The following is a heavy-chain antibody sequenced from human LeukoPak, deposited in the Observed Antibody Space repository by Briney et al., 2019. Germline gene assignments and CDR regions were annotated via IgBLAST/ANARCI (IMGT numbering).Heavy chain of an antibody. CDR3: ARRGIAAAGYDY. Sequence: SETLSLTCTVSGGSISSSSYYWGWIRQPPGKGLEWIGSIYYSGSTYYNPSLKSRVTILVDTSKNQFSLNLSSVTAADTAVYYCARRGIAAAGYDYWGQGTLVTVSS. CDR1: GGSISSSSYY. V-gene: IGHV4-39*07. J-gene: IGHJ4*02. D-gene: IGHD6-13*01. CDR2: IYYSGST.